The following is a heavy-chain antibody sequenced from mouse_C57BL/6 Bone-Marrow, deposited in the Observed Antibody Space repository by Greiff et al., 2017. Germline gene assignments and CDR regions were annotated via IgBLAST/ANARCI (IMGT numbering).Heavy chain of an antibody. CDR1: GYTFTSYW. D-gene: IGHD1-1*01. CDR2: IYPGSGST. V-gene: IGHV1-55*01. J-gene: IGHJ2*01. CDR3: ARGGYYGRNFDY. Sequence: LQLQQPGAELVKPGASVKMSCKASGYTFTSYWITWVKQRPGQGLEWIGDIYPGSGSTNYNEKFKSKATLTVDTSSSTAYMQLSSLTSEDSAVYYCARGGYYGRNFDYWGQGTTLTVSS.